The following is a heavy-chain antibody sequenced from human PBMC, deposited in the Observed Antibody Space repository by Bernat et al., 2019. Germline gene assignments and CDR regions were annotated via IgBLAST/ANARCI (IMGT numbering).Heavy chain of an antibody. D-gene: IGHD3-10*01. V-gene: IGHV4-34*01. J-gene: IGHJ6*02. Sequence: QVQLQQWGAGLLKPSETLSLTCAVYGGSFSGYYWSWIRQPPGKGLEWIGEINHSGSTNYNPSLKSRVTISVDTSKNQFSLKLSSVTAADTAVYYCARDMVRGVYYYYGMDVWGQGTTVTVSS. CDR3: ARDMVRGVYYYYGMDV. CDR2: INHSGST. CDR1: GGSFSGYY.